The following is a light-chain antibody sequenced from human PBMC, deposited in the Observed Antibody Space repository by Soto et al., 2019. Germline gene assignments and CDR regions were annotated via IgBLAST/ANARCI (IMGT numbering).Light chain of an antibody. Sequence: QSVLTQPPSASGTPWQRVTISCSGSSSNIGSNTVNWYQQLPGTAPKLLIYSNNQRPSGVPDRFSGSKSGTSASLAISGLQSEDEADYYCAAWDDSLNGPVFGGGTNLTVL. CDR1: SSNIGSNT. J-gene: IGLJ2*01. CDR2: SNN. CDR3: AAWDDSLNGPV. V-gene: IGLV1-44*01.